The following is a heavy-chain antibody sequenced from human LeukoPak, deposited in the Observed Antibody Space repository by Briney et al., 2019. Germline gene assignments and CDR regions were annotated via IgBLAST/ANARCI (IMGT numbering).Heavy chain of an antibody. V-gene: IGHV1-69*04. D-gene: IGHD1-26*01. CDR1: GGTFNNYA. J-gene: IGHJ3*02. CDR2: IIPIVSIL. Sequence: ASVKVSCKANGGTFNNYAFSWVRQAPGQGLERMGRIIPIVSILNYAQKFEGRVTITADESTSAVYMDLKNLTSEDTAVYYCATGRDGNNWGHAYDTWGQGTLVTVS. CDR3: ATGRDGNNWGHAYDT.